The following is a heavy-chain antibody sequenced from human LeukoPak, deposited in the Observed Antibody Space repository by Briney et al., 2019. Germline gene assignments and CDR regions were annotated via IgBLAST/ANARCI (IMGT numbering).Heavy chain of an antibody. CDR1: GFTFGTYW. D-gene: IGHD3-10*01. CDR3: ARDCCASRSYDY. J-gene: IGHJ4*02. CDR2: INQDGGAK. Sequence: PGGTLRLSCAASGFTFGTYWMSWVRQAPGKGLEWVANINQDGGAKYFVDSVKGRFTTSRDNAKNSLYLQMNSLRAEDTAVYYCARDCCASRSYDYGGEGTLVTVSS. V-gene: IGHV3-7*04.